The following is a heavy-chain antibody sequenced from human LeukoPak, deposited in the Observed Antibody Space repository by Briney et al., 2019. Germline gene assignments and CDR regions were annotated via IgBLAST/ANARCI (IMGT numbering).Heavy chain of an antibody. CDR1: GYTFSGYY. V-gene: IGHV1-2*02. J-gene: IGHJ4*02. D-gene: IGHD5-12*01. CDR3: ARGHSGYDFYFDY. Sequence: GASVRVSCKASGYTFSGYYMNWVRQAPGQGLEWMGWINANSGSTNYAEKVKGRVTMTRDNSMSTAYMELSRLRADDTAVYYCARGHSGYDFYFDYWGQGTLVTVSS. CDR2: INANSGST.